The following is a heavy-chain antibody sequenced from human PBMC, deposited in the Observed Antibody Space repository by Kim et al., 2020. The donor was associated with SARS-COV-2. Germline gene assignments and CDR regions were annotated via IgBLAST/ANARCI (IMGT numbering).Heavy chain of an antibody. CDR3: ARSHPGSSSSWYHPFDY. Sequence: SETLSLTCTVSDGSIRSYYWSWIRQPPGKGLEWIGYVYYSGSTHYNPSVKSRVTISVDTAKNHFSLRLNSVTAADTAVYYCARSHPGSSSSWYHPFDYWGQGILVTVSS. V-gene: IGHV4-59*08. D-gene: IGHD6-13*01. CDR2: VYYSGST. J-gene: IGHJ4*02. CDR1: DGSIRSYY.